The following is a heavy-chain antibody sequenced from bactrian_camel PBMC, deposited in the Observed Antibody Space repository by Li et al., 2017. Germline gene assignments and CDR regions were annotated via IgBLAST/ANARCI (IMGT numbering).Heavy chain of an antibody. D-gene: IGHD2*01. CDR3: ATGRWYSSN. Sequence: HVQLVESGGGSVQAGGSLRLSCTADLHETYCMAWFRQAPAKEREGVAGLALDHSTIYADSVKGRFTISRDFARKVLYLQLNSLKSEDTALYYCATGRWYSSNWGQGTQVTVS. J-gene: IGHJ4*01. CDR2: LALDHST. V-gene: IGHV3S53*01. CDR1: LHETYC.